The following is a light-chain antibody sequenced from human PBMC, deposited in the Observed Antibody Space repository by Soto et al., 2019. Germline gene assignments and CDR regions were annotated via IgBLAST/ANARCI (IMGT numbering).Light chain of an antibody. Sequence: SYELTQPPSVSVAPGQTARIPCAEDNIGRYSVHWYKQRPGQAPVAVVFDATDRPSGIPDRISASRSGDTATLTISRVDAGDEADYYCQVWASTAEFFVFGSGTKVTVL. CDR1: NIGRYS. J-gene: IGLJ1*01. CDR2: DAT. CDR3: QVWASTAEFFV. V-gene: IGLV3-21*02.